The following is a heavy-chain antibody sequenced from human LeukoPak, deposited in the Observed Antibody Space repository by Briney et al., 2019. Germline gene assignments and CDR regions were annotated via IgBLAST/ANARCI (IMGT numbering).Heavy chain of an antibody. CDR1: GYTLTDYY. V-gene: IGHV1-2*02. CDR3: ARDWRGSYFPDF. CDR2: INPNSGDT. J-gene: IGHJ4*02. Sequence: ASVKVSCKASGYTLTDYYMHWVRQAPGQGLEWMGWINPNSGDTDYAQKFQGRVTMTRDTSISTAYMELSRLTSDDTAIYYCARDWRGSYFPDFWGQGTLVTVSS. D-gene: IGHD1-26*01.